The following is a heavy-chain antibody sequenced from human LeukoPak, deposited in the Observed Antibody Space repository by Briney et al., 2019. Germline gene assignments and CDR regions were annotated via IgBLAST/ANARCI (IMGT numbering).Heavy chain of an antibody. Sequence: GGSLRLSCTASEFTVSSNYMTWVRQAPGKGLEWVSVIYSGGSTYYADSVKGRFTISRDNSKNTVYLEMKTLRAEDTAIYYCAKRPDRNVAGPNYMDVWGKGITVTISS. V-gene: IGHV3-66*01. J-gene: IGHJ6*03. CDR1: EFTVSSNY. CDR2: IYSGGST. CDR3: AKRPDRNVAGPNYMDV. D-gene: IGHD1-14*01.